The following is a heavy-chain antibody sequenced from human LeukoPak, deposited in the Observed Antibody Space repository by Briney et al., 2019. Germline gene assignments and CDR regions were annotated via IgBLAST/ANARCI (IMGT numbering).Heavy chain of an antibody. V-gene: IGHV3-23*01. Sequence: GGSLRLSCAASGFTFSSSAMSWVRQAPGKGLEWVSAISNNGGYTYYADSVQGRFTISRDNSKSTLCLQMNSLRAEDTAVYYCAKQLGYCSDGSCYFPYWGRGTLVTVSS. CDR3: AKQLGYCSDGSCYFPY. CDR2: ISNNGGYT. CDR1: GFTFSSSA. J-gene: IGHJ4*02. D-gene: IGHD2-15*01.